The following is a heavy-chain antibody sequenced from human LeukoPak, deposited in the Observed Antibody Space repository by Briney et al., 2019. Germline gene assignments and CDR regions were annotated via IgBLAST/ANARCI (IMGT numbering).Heavy chain of an antibody. CDR3: VRDGPGRNRAFDI. CDR1: GYTFTGYY. J-gene: IGHJ3*02. Sequence: EASVKVSCKASGYTFTGYYMHWVRQAPGQGLEWMGWINPNSGGTNYAQKFQGRVTMTRDTSISTAYMELSRLRSDDTAVYYCVRDGPGRNRAFDIWGQGTMVTVSS. CDR2: INPNSGGT. V-gene: IGHV1-2*02. D-gene: IGHD1-14*01.